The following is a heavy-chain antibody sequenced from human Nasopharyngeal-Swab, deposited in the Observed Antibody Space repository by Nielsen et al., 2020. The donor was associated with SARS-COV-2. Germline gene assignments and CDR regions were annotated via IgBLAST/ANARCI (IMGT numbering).Heavy chain of an antibody. CDR3: ASLLWFGELPSDYYYYGMDV. CDR2: ISSSGSTI. CDR1: GFTFSDYY. Sequence: GESLKISCAASGFTFSDYYMSWIRQAPGKGLEWASYISSSGSTIYCADSVKGRFTISRDNAKNSLYLQMNSLRAEDTAVYYCASLLWFGELPSDYYYYGMDVWGQGTTVTVSS. J-gene: IGHJ6*02. V-gene: IGHV3-11*04. D-gene: IGHD3-10*01.